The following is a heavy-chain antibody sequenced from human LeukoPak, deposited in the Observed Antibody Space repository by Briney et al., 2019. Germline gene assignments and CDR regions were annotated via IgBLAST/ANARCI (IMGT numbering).Heavy chain of an antibody. V-gene: IGHV5-51*01. J-gene: IGHJ3*02. CDR1: GYSFTSYW. Sequence: PGESLQISCQGSGYSFTSYWIGWVRQVPGKGLEWMGIIYPGDSDTRYSPSFQGQVTISADKSISTAYLQWSSLKASDTAMYYCARRYYDFWSGYWDAFDIWGQGTMVTVSS. CDR3: ARRYYDFWSGYWDAFDI. D-gene: IGHD3-3*01. CDR2: IYPGDSDT.